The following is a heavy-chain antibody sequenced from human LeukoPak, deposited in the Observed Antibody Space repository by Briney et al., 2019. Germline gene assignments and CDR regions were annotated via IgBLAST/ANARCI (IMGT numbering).Heavy chain of an antibody. CDR2: ISGSGGST. J-gene: IGHJ4*02. D-gene: IGHD3-10*01. Sequence: PGGSLRLSCAASGFTFSSYAMSWVRQAPGKGLEGVSAISGSGGSTYYADSVKGRFTISRDNSKNTLYLQMNSLRAEDTAVYYCAKGASYYYGSGSYYKYYFDYWGQGTLVTVSS. V-gene: IGHV3-23*01. CDR3: AKGASYYYGSGSYYKYYFDY. CDR1: GFTFSSYA.